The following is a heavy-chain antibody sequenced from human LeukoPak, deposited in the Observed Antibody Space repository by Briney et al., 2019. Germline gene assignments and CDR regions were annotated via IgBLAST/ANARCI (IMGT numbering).Heavy chain of an antibody. J-gene: IGHJ4*02. CDR1: GFTFTTYA. Sequence: GGSLRLSCAASGFTFTTYAMIWVRQAPGKGLEWVSGISTGGGSTNYADSVKGRFTISRDNSKNTLFLQMNSLRAEDTALYYCAKGSLWSFDYWGQGTLVTVSS. CDR3: AKGSLWSFDY. D-gene: IGHD3-10*01. V-gene: IGHV3-23*01. CDR2: ISTGGGST.